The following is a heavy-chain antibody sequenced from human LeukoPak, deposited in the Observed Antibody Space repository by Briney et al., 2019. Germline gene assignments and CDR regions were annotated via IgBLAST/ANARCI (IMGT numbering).Heavy chain of an antibody. CDR2: ISAYNGNT. CDR3: ARDSLAVAGAYYDY. CDR1: GYTFTSYG. V-gene: IGHV1-18*01. J-gene: IGHJ4*02. D-gene: IGHD6-19*01. Sequence: ASVKVSCKASGYTFTSYGISWVRQAPGQGLEWVGWISAYNGNTNYAQKLQGRVTMTTDTSTSTAYMELRSLRSDDTAVYYCARDSLAVAGAYYDYWGQGTLVTVSS.